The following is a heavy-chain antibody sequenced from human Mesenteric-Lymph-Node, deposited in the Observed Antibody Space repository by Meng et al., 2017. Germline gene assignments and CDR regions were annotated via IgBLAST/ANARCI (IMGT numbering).Heavy chain of an antibody. CDR3: ARGTWIQLWALDY. CDR2: TWYDGSNK. J-gene: IGHJ4*02. CDR1: GLTFSSYA. V-gene: IGHV3-33*01. D-gene: IGHD5-18*01. Sequence: QVQLVESGGGVVQAGRSLRPSCEVSGLTFSSYAMHWVRQAPGKGLEWVAPTWYDGSNKEYADAVKGRFTISRDNSKNTLYLQMDSLTAEDTAVYYCARGTWIQLWALDYWGQGALVTVSS.